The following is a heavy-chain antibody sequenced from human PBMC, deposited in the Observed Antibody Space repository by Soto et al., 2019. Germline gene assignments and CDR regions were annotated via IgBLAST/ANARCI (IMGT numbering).Heavy chain of an antibody. J-gene: IGHJ4*02. D-gene: IGHD2-2*01. Sequence: QVQLVQSGAEVKKPGSSVKVSCRASGGTFNNYVINWVRQAPGQGLEWMAGIIPIFGTPNYAQKFQGRVTITADKSTSNAYMELNSLRSEDTAVYYCAGRCDGTNCLAHFDYWGQGTLVTVSS. CDR2: IIPIFGTP. CDR1: GGTFNNYV. V-gene: IGHV1-69*06. CDR3: AGRCDGTNCLAHFDY.